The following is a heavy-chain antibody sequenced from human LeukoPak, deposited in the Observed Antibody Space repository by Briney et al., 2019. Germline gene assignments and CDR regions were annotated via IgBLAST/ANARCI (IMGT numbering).Heavy chain of an antibody. CDR2: INSDGSST. D-gene: IGHD6-13*01. J-gene: IGHJ4*02. CDR3: AKGSLFDY. Sequence: GGSLRLSCAASGFGISSNWMHWVRQAPGKGLVWVSRINSDGSSTTYADSVKGRFTISRDNSKNTLYLQMNSLRAEDTAVYYCAKGSLFDYWGQGTLVTVSS. V-gene: IGHV3-74*01. CDR1: GFGISSNW.